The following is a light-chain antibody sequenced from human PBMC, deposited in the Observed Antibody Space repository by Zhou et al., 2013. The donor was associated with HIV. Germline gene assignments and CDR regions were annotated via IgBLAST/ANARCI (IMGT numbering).Light chain of an antibody. V-gene: IGKV1-39*01. J-gene: IGKJ4*01. CDR3: QQYDSYPLT. CDR2: DAS. Sequence: DIQMTQSPSSLSASIGDRVTITCRASQTISRYLNWYQQKPGKAPKLLIYDASSVQSGVPSRFTGSGSGTEFTLTISSLQPDDFATFYCQQYDSYPLTFGGGTKVEMK. CDR1: QTISRY.